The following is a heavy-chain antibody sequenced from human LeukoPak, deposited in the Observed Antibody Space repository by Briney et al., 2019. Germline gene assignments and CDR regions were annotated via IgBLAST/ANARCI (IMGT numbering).Heavy chain of an antibody. Sequence: PGGSLRLSCGASGFTFSNYPMGWVRQAPGKGLEWVSAFRASGGITQHADSMKGRFTIYRENSKTTLYLQMNSLSAEDTAVYHCARGPYCSSTSCYSVGAFDIWGQGTMVTVSS. J-gene: IGHJ3*02. D-gene: IGHD2-2*01. CDR3: ARGPYCSSTSCYSVGAFDI. CDR2: FRASGGIT. CDR1: GFTFSNYP. V-gene: IGHV3-23*01.